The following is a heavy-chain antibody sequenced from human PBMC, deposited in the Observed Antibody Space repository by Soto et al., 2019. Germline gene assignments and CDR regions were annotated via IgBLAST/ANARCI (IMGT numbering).Heavy chain of an antibody. CDR2: ISHTGST. CDR3: ARALAPYLGTWFDP. D-gene: IGHD3-16*01. Sequence: SETLSRTCAVSGGSISSGNSYSWSWIRQPPGKGLEWIGSISHTGSTSYNPSLKSRVTMSVEKSKNQFSLKLSSVTAAEMGVYYCARALAPYLGTWFDPWGQGNLFAVSS. V-gene: IGHV4-30-2*01. CDR1: GGSISSGNSYS. J-gene: IGHJ5*02.